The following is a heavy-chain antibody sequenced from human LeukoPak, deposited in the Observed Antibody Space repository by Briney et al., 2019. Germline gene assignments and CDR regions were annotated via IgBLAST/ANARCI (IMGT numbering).Heavy chain of an antibody. Sequence: PSETLSLTCTVSGGSISSSSYYWGWIRQPPGKGLEWIGSMYYSGSTYYNSSLKSRVTISVDTSEKQYSLKVNSVTAADTAMYYCARAKRQWLVGATIRGDNPPYYFDYWGQGTLVTVSS. D-gene: IGHD6-19*01. CDR3: ARAKRQWLVGATIRGDNPPYYFDY. V-gene: IGHV4-39*07. CDR2: MYYSGST. J-gene: IGHJ4*02. CDR1: GGSISSSSYY.